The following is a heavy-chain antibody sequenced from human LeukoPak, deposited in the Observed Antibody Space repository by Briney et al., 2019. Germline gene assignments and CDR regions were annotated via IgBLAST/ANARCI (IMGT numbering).Heavy chain of an antibody. CDR2: LSGSGGST. J-gene: IGHJ4*02. Sequence: GSLRLSCDASGFTFSTYAMSWVRQAPGEGLEWVSGLSGSGGSTWYADSVKGRFTISRDNTKNTVYLHMNSLRAEDTAVYYCAKFEGLCGSANTCYHFDCWGQGTLATVSS. CDR3: AKFEGLCGSANTCYHFDC. CDR1: GFTFSTYA. V-gene: IGHV3-23*01. D-gene: IGHD2-2*01.